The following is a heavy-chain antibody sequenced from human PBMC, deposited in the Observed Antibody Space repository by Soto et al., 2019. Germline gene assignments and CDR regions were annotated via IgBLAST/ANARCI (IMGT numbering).Heavy chain of an antibody. D-gene: IGHD3-3*01. CDR2: ISGSGGST. Sequence: PGGSLRLSWAASGFTFSSYAMSWVRQAPGKGLEWVSAISGSGGSTYYADSVKGRFTISRDNSKNTLYLQMNSLRAEDTAVYYCAKGPARFLEWLLSNFDYWGQGPLVTVSS. V-gene: IGHV3-23*01. CDR1: GFTFSSYA. CDR3: AKGPARFLEWLLSNFDY. J-gene: IGHJ4*02.